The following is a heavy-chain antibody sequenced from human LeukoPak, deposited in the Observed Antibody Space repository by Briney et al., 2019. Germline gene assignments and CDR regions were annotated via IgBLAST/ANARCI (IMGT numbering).Heavy chain of an antibody. V-gene: IGHV4-59*01. CDR3: ARVPGFGELLN. J-gene: IGHJ4*02. Sequence: SETLSLTCTVSVGSISSYYWSWIRQPPGKGLEWIGYIYYSGSTNYNPSLKSRVTISVDTSKDQFSLKLSSVTAADTAVYYCARVPGFGELLNWGQGTLVTVSS. D-gene: IGHD3-10*01. CDR1: VGSISSYY. CDR2: IYYSGST.